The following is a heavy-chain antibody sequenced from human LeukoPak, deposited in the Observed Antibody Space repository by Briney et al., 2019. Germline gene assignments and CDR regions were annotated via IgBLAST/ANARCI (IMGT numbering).Heavy chain of an antibody. J-gene: IGHJ4*02. CDR2: ISYDGSNK. D-gene: IGHD2/OR15-2a*01. CDR3: ARVGRPFYVNDYFDY. Sequence: GRSLRLSCAASGFTFSSYAMHWVRQAPGKGLEWVAVISYDGSNKYYADSVKGRFTISRDNSKNTLYLQMNSLRAEDTAVYYCARVGRPFYVNDYFDYWGQGTLVTVSS. CDR1: GFTFSSYA. V-gene: IGHV3-30-3*01.